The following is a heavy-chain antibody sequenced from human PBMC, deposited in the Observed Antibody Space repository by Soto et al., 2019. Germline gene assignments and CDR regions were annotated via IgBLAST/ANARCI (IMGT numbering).Heavy chain of an antibody. J-gene: IGHJ4*02. D-gene: IGHD1-1*01. CDR1: GFTFRSYA. CDR3: AKDKGVFNWATSYFDY. V-gene: IGHV3-30*18. CDR2: TSYDGNNE. Sequence: PGGSLRLSCLASGFTFRSYAMTWVRQGPGRGLEWVALTSYDGNNEYYTDSVKGRFTISRDNSKNTLFLQMNSPRPEDTAVYYCAKDKGVFNWATSYFDYWGQGALVTVSS.